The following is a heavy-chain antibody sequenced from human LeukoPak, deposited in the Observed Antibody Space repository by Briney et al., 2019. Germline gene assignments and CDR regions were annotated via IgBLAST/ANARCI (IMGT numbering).Heavy chain of an antibody. V-gene: IGHV4-4*07. J-gene: IGHJ3*02. Sequence: PSETLSLTCTVSGGSISSYYWSWIRQPAGKGLEWIGRIYTSGSTNYNPSLKSRVTMSVDTSKNLFSLKLSSVTAADTAVYYCARERGSSWDDAFDIWGQGTMVTASS. CDR2: IYTSGST. CDR1: GGSISSYY. CDR3: ARERGSSWDDAFDI. D-gene: IGHD6-13*01.